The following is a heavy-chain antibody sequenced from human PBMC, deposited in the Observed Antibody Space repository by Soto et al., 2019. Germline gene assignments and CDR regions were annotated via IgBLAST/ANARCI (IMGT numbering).Heavy chain of an antibody. Sequence: EVQLVESGGDLVQPGGSLRLSCIASGFTFGDHAMHWVREVPGRGLEWVSGISWDSAILDYGASVQGRFTISRDNAKNSLFLQMDSLRDEDTAVYFCARAKDIGSYSPFDYWGQGTQVTVS. CDR2: ISWDSAIL. CDR3: ARAKDIGSYSPFDY. J-gene: IGHJ4*02. D-gene: IGHD1-26*01. CDR1: GFTFGDHA. V-gene: IGHV3-9*01.